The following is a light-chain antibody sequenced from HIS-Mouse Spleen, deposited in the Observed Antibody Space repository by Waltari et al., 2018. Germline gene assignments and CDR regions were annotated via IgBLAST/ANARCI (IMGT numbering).Light chain of an antibody. CDR3: YSTDSSGNHRV. V-gene: IGLV3-10*01. Sequence: SYELTQPPSVSVSPGQTARITCSGDALPKKYAYWYQQKSGQAPVLVIYEDSKRPSGIPERFSGSRSGKMATLTISGAQVEDEADYYCYSTDSSGNHRVFGGGTKLTVL. CDR2: EDS. CDR1: ALPKKY. J-gene: IGLJ2*01.